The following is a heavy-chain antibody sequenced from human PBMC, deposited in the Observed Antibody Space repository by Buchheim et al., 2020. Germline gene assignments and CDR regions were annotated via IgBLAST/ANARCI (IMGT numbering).Heavy chain of an antibody. Sequence: QLQLQESGSGLVKPSQTLSLTCAVSGGSISSGGYSWSWIRQPPGKGLEWIGYIYHSGSTYYNPSLKSRVTISVDRSKNQFSLKLSSVTAADTAVYYCARGLGYCSGGSCYSDWCFDLWGRGTL. CDR3: ARGLGYCSGGSCYSDWCFDL. D-gene: IGHD2-15*01. CDR2: IYHSGST. J-gene: IGHJ2*01. V-gene: IGHV4-30-2*01. CDR1: GGSISSGGYS.